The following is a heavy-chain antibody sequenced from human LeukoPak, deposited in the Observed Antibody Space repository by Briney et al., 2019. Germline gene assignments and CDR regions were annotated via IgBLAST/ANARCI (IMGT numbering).Heavy chain of an antibody. V-gene: IGHV1-69*10. CDR2: IIPILGIA. D-gene: IGHD5/OR15-5a*01. CDR3: AREVSTRNAFDI. J-gene: IGHJ3*02. CDR1: GGTFSSYA. Sequence: ASVKVSCKASGGTFSSYAISWVRQAAGQGLEWMGGIIPILGIANYAQKFQGRVTITADKSTSTAYMELSSLRSEDTAVYYCAREVSTRNAFDIWGQGTMVTVSS.